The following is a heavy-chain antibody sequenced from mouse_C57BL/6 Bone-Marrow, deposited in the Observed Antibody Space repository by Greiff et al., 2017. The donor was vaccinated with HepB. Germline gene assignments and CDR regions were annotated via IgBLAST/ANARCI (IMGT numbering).Heavy chain of an antibody. CDR1: GYTFTSYW. CDR3: ARGVLLRLDY. J-gene: IGHJ2*01. D-gene: IGHD1-1*01. Sequence: QVQLQQPGAELVRPGSSVKLSCKASGYTFTSYWMDWVKQRPGQGLEWIGNIYPSDSETHYNQKFKDKATLTVDKSSGTAYMQLSSLTSEDSAVYYCARGVLLRLDYWGQGTTLTVSS. V-gene: IGHV1-61*01. CDR2: IYPSDSET.